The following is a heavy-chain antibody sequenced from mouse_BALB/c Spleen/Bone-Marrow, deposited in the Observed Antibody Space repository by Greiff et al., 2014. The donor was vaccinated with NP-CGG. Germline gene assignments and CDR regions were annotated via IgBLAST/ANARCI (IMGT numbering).Heavy chain of an antibody. D-gene: IGHD2-10*02. J-gene: IGHJ4*01. CDR3: ARKVWYYAMGY. CDR1: GYTFTSYV. V-gene: IGHV1-14*01. CDR2: INPYNDGT. Sequence: QLQESGPELAKPGASVKMSCKASGYTFTSYVMHWVKQKPGQGLEWIGYINPYNDGTKYNEKFKGKATLTSDKSSSTAYMELSSLTSEDSAVYYCARKVWYYAMGYWGQGTPVTVSS.